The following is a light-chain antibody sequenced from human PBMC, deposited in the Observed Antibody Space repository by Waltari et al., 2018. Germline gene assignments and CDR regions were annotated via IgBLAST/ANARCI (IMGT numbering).Light chain of an antibody. CDR1: AGAVPSDYY. Sequence: QTVVTQEPSLTVSRGGTATLSCASSAGAVPSDYYPNWFQQKPGQAPRALIYTTNNKHSWTPARFSGSLLGDKAALTLSGVQPEDEAEYYCLVYYGGAWVFGGGTKLTVL. V-gene: IGLV7-43*01. J-gene: IGLJ3*02. CDR3: LVYYGGAWV. CDR2: TTN.